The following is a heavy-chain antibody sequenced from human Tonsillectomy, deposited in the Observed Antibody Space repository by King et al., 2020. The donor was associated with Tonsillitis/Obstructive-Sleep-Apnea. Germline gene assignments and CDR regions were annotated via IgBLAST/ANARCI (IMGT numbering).Heavy chain of an antibody. Sequence: WIRQPPGKALEWLALIYCDDDKRYSPSLKSRLTITKDTSKNQVVLTMTNMDPVDTATYYCAHRPEEGYFDYWGQGTLVTVSS. CDR3: AHRPEEGYFDY. V-gene: IGHV2-5*02. J-gene: IGHJ4*02. CDR2: IYCDDDK.